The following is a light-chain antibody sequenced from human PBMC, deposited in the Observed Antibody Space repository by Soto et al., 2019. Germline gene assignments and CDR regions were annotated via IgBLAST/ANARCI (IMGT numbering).Light chain of an antibody. CDR3: QQYGSSLVT. CDR2: GAS. Sequence: EIVLTQSPGTLSLSPGERATLSCRASQSVSSSYLAWYQQKPGQAPRLLIYGASSRATGIPDGFSGSGSGTDFTLTISRLEPEDFAVYYCQQYGSSLVTFGQGTKPEIK. J-gene: IGKJ2*01. V-gene: IGKV3-20*01. CDR1: QSVSSSY.